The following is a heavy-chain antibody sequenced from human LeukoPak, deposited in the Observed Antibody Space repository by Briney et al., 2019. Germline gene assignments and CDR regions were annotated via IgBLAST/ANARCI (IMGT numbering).Heavy chain of an antibody. D-gene: IGHD6-19*01. CDR1: GGSFSGYY. J-gene: IGHJ4*02. Sequence: PSETLSLTCAVYGGSFSGYYWSWIRQPPGKGLAWIGEINHSGSTNYNPSLKSRVTISVDTSKNQFSLKLSSVTAADTAVYYCARVRGIAVAGSRDYFDYWGQGTLVTVSS. CDR3: ARVRGIAVAGSRDYFDY. V-gene: IGHV4-34*01. CDR2: INHSGST.